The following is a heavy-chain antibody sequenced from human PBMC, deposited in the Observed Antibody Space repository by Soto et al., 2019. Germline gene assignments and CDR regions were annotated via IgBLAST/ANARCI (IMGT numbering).Heavy chain of an antibody. D-gene: IGHD2-2*01. CDR3: ARDFGIVLVPAAKSGGFDP. CDR1: GGTFSSYA. J-gene: IGHJ5*02. Sequence: QVQLVQSGAEVKKPGSSVKVSCKASGGTFSSYAISWVRQAPGQGLEWMGGIIPIFGTANYAQKFQGRVTITADESTSTAYMELSSLRSEDTAVYYCARDFGIVLVPAAKSGGFDPWGQGTLVTVSS. V-gene: IGHV1-69*12. CDR2: IIPIFGTA.